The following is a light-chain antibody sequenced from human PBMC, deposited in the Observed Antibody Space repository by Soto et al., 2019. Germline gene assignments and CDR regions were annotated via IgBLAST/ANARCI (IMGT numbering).Light chain of an antibody. CDR2: GAS. CDR3: QQYGSFWT. CDR1: QSVRINF. Sequence: EIVLTQSPGTLSLSPGERAALSVRASQSVRINFLAWYQQKPGQAPRLLIYGASTRATGIPDRFSGGGSGTDFTLTISRLEPEDFAVYYCQQYGSFWTFGQGTKVDIK. J-gene: IGKJ1*01. V-gene: IGKV3-20*01.